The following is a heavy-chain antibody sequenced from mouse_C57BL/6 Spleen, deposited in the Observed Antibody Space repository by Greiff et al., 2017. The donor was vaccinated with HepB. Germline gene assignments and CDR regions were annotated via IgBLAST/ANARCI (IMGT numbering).Heavy chain of an antibody. Sequence: EVHLVESGGGLVKPGGSLKLSCAASGFTFSSYAMSWVRQTPEKRLEWVATISDGGSYTYYPDNVKGRFTISRDNAKNNLYLQMSHLQSEDTAMYYCARDRDWDSSFDYWGQGTTLTVSS. V-gene: IGHV5-4*01. J-gene: IGHJ2*01. D-gene: IGHD4-1*01. CDR2: ISDGGSYT. CDR3: ARDRDWDSSFDY. CDR1: GFTFSSYA.